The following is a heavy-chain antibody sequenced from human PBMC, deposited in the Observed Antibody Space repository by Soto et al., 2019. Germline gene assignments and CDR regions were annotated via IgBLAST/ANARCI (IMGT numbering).Heavy chain of an antibody. CDR2: IKTKPKRYTT. D-gene: IGHD3-10*01. V-gene: IGHV3-72*01. CDR1: GFTFSDHY. J-gene: IGHJ4*02. Sequence: EVRLVESGGGLVQPGGSLRLSCAASGFTFSDHYMTWVRQAPGKGLEWVGRIKTKPKRYTTEYGASVEGRITVSRDDSDNSLFLQLNSLRTEDTAVYFCARGSDDNGNILDYWGQGTLVSVSS. CDR3: ARGSDDNGNILDY.